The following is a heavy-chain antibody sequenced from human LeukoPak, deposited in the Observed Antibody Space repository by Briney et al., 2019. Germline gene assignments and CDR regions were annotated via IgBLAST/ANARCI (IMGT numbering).Heavy chain of an antibody. CDR3: AKRNMALLDAFDI. Sequence: PGGSLRLSCAASGFTFSSYSMNWVRQAPGKGLEWVSAISGSGGSTYYADSVKGRFTISRDNSKNTLYLQMNSLRAEDTAVYYCAKRNMALLDAFDIWGQGTMVTVSS. V-gene: IGHV3-23*01. D-gene: IGHD2/OR15-2a*01. J-gene: IGHJ3*02. CDR1: GFTFSSYS. CDR2: ISGSGGST.